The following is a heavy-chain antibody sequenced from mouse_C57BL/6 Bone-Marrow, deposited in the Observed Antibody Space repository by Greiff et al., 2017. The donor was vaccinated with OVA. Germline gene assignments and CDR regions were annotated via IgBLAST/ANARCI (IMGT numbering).Heavy chain of an antibody. CDR2: ISNGGGST. J-gene: IGHJ3*01. CDR3: ARHGGHSNPLFAY. CDR1: GFTFSDYY. Sequence: EVQLVESGGGLVQPGGSLKLSCAASGFTFSDYYMYWVRQTPEKRLEWVAYISNGGGSTYYPDTVKGRFTISRDNAKNTLYLQMSRLKSEDTAMYYCARHGGHSNPLFAYWGQGTLVTVSA. D-gene: IGHD2-5*01. V-gene: IGHV5-12*01.